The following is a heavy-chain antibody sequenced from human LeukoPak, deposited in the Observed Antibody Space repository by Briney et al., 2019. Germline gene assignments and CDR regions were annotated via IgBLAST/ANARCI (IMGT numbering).Heavy chain of an antibody. J-gene: IGHJ4*02. V-gene: IGHV1-58*01. CDR2: IVVGSGNT. CDR1: GFTFTSSA. Sequence: SVKVSCKASGFTFTSSAVQWVRQARGQRLEWIGWIVVGSGNTNYAQKFQGRVTMTRDTSTNTVYMELSSLRSEDTAVYFCARATLSDYYFNYWGQGTLVTVSS. CDR3: ARATLSDYYFNY.